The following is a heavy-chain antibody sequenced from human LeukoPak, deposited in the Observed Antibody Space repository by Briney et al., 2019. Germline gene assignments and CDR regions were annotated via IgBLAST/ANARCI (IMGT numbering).Heavy chain of an antibody. CDR2: IYYSGST. V-gene: IGHV4-39*01. Sequence: SETLSLTCTVSGGSISSSSYYWGWIRQPPGKGLEWIGSIYYSGSTYYNPSLKSRVTISVDTSKNQFSLKLSSVTAADTAVYYCIRDRGYSSSSSDYWGQGTLVTASS. J-gene: IGHJ4*02. CDR3: IRDRGYSSSSSDY. CDR1: GGSISSSSYY. D-gene: IGHD6-6*01.